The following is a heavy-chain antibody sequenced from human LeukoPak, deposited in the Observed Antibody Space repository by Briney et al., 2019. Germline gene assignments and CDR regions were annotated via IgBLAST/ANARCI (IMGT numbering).Heavy chain of an antibody. D-gene: IGHD3-9*01. CDR2: ISGSGGST. CDR1: GFTFSSYG. V-gene: IGHV3-23*01. J-gene: IGHJ4*02. CDR3: AKDPGMTGYYIANYFDY. Sequence: GGSLRLSCAASGFTFSSYGMSWVRQAPGKGLEWVSAISGSGGSTYYAGSVKGRFTISRDNSKNTLYLQMNSLRAEDTAVYYCAKDPGMTGYYIANYFDYWGQGTLVTVSS.